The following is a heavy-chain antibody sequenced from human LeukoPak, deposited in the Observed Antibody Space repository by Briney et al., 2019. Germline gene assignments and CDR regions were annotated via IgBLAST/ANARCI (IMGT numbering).Heavy chain of an antibody. Sequence: WETLRLSCAASGFTISSDDKRGGRQQPRKGLQEGTVICYDGSNKYYADSVKGRFTISRDNPKNTLYLQMNSLRAEDTAVYYCARDAGYCSSTSCYHGMDVWGKGTTVTVSS. CDR2: ICYDGSNK. V-gene: IGHV3-33*01. CDR3: ARDAGYCSSTSCYHGMDV. CDR1: GFTISSDD. J-gene: IGHJ6*04. D-gene: IGHD2-2*01.